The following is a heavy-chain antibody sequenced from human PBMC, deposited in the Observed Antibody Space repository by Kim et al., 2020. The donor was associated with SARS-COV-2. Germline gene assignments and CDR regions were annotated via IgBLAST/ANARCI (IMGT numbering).Heavy chain of an antibody. Sequence: ASVKVSCKASGYTFTSYGISWVRQAPGQGLEWMGWISAYNGNTNYAQKRQGRVTMTTDTSTSTAYMELRSLRSDDTAVYYCARDGTMVRGVPVYYGMDVWGQGTTVTVSS. V-gene: IGHV1-18*01. J-gene: IGHJ6*02. D-gene: IGHD3-10*01. CDR3: ARDGTMVRGVPVYYGMDV. CDR1: GYTFTSYG. CDR2: ISAYNGNT.